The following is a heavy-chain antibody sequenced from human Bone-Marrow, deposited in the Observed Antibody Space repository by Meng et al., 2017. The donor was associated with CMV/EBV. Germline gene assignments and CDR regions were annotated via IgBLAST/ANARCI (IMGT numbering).Heavy chain of an antibody. D-gene: IGHD3-3*01. Sequence: GGSLRLSCAASGFIFSNYAMHWVRQAPGKGLEWVAVISYDGSNEYYADSVKGRFTISRDNSKNTLYLQMNSLRAEDTAVYYCARERKSGRFHLPNYFDYGGPGKLV. CDR3: ARERKSGRFHLPNYFDY. J-gene: IGHJ4*02. CDR1: GFIFSNYA. CDR2: ISYDGSNE. V-gene: IGHV3-30-3*01.